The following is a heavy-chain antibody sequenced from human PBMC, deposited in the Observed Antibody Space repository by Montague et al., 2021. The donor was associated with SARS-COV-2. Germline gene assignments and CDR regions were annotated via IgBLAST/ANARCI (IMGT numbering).Heavy chain of an antibody. CDR2: TYYRSKWYN. CDR1: GDSVSGNSAA. Sequence: CAISGDSVSGNSAAWNWIRQSPSIDLEWLGGTYYRSKWYNDYAVSVKSRITINPDTSKNQISLQLNSVTPEDTAVYYCARTSASSDYWGQGTLVTVSS. CDR3: ARTSASSDY. D-gene: IGHD1-26*01. V-gene: IGHV6-1*01. J-gene: IGHJ4*02.